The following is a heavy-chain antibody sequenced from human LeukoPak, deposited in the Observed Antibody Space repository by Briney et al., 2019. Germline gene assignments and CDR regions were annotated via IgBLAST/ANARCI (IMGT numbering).Heavy chain of an antibody. D-gene: IGHD2-15*01. CDR3: ARRLRYCSGGNCYSRWFDP. CDR2: IFYSGNT. J-gene: IGHJ5*01. V-gene: IGHV4-59*08. CDR1: GGSITTSY. Sequence: SETLSLTCTVSGGSITTSYWSWVRQPPGKGLEWIGYIFYSGNTKYNPSLKSRVTISVDTSKNQVSLKLSSVTAADTAMYYCARRLRYCSGGNCYSRWFDPWGQGTLVTVS.